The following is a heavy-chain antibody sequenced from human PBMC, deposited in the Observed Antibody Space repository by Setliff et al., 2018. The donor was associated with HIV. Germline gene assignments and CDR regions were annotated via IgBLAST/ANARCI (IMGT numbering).Heavy chain of an antibody. V-gene: IGHV4-38-2*01. CDR1: AYSINSGYY. CDR2: IFYTGSA. Sequence: PSETLSLTCAVSAYSINSGYYWGWIRQPPGKALEWIGTIFYTGSAFYNPSLKSRVTISVDTSKSQFSLRLSLVTAADTAMYYCARVQRGRGYSHGHWFFDLWGRGTLVTVSS. CDR3: ARVQRGRGYSHGHWFFDL. D-gene: IGHD5-18*01. J-gene: IGHJ2*01.